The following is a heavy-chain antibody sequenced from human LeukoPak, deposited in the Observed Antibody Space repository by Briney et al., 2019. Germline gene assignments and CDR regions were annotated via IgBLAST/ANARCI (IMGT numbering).Heavy chain of an antibody. J-gene: IGHJ4*02. CDR1: GFSLSTSGVG. V-gene: IGHV2-5*02. CDR2: TYWDDDK. D-gene: IGHD5-24*01. CDR3: AHRLGASYNSWGVEIFDY. Sequence: SGPTPLNPPQTLTLTRSFAGFSLSTSGVGVGWIRQPPGKVLECLALTYWDDDKRYNPSLKSRLTITKDTSKNQVVLTMTNMDPVDTATYFCAHRLGASYNSWGVEIFDYWGQGTLVTVSS.